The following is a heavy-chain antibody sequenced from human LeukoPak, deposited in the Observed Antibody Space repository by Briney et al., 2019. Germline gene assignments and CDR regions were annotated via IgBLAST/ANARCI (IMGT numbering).Heavy chain of an antibody. CDR1: GGSISSGGYY. V-gene: IGHV4-31*03. J-gene: IGHJ3*02. CDR3: ARGMVRGSYAFDI. D-gene: IGHD3-10*01. CDR2: IYYSGST. Sequence: SETLSLTCTVSGGSISSGGYYWSWIRHHPGKGLEWIGYIYYSGSTYYNPSLKSRVTISVDTSKNQFSLKLSSVTAADTAVYYCARGMVRGSYAFDIWGQGTMVTVSS.